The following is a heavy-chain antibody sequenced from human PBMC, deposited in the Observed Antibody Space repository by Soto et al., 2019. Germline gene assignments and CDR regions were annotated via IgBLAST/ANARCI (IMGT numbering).Heavy chain of an antibody. J-gene: IGHJ4*02. Sequence: QVTLKESGPVLVKPTETLTLTCTVSGFSLSNARMGVSWIRQPPGKALEWLAHIFSNDEKSYSTSLKSRRTISKDTSKSQVVLTMTNMDPVDTATYYCARTVRYCSSTSCYGNVDYWGQGTLVTVSS. D-gene: IGHD2-2*01. CDR2: IFSNDEK. V-gene: IGHV2-26*01. CDR1: GFSLSNARMG. CDR3: ARTVRYCSSTSCYGNVDY.